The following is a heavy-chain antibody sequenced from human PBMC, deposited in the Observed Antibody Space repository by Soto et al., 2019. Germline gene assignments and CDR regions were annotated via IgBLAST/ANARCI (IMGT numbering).Heavy chain of an antibody. CDR1: GVSLNNYA. D-gene: IGHD3-3*01. V-gene: IGHV1-69*13. CDR2: ILPVYAPP. CDR3: STDSNYDVSNSF. J-gene: IGHJ2*01. Sequence: SVKVSCKASGVSLNNYAINGVRPAPGQGLEWMGGILPVYAPPDYPQKFQGRVSITADHCTSTVYMELSRLKSDDTAVYCCSTDSNYDVSNSFWG.